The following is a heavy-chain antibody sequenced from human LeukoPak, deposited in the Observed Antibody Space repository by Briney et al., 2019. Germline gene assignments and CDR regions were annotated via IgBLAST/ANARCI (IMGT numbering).Heavy chain of an antibody. Sequence: GGSLRLSCGASGFTFDDYAMHWVRQASGKGLEYVSGISSNGGSAYYADSVKGRFTISRDNSKNTLYLQMGSLRAEDMAVYYCARSLDYGGNAYFDNWGQGTLVTVSS. CDR2: ISSNGGSA. J-gene: IGHJ4*02. CDR1: GFTFDDYA. CDR3: ARSLDYGGNAYFDN. V-gene: IGHV3-64*02. D-gene: IGHD4-23*01.